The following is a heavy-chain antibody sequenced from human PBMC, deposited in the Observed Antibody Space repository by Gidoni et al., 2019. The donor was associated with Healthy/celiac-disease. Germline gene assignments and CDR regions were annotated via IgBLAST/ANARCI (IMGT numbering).Heavy chain of an antibody. CDR1: GGTFSSYT. J-gene: IGHJ4*02. Sequence: QVQLVQSGAEVKKPGSSVKVSCKASGGTFSSYTISWVRQAPGQGLEWMGRIIPILGIANYAQKFQGRVTITADKSTSTAYMELSSLRSEDTAVYYCAREISSGWYFGDDYWGQGTLVTVSS. D-gene: IGHD6-19*01. CDR3: AREISSGWYFGDDY. CDR2: IIPILGIA. V-gene: IGHV1-69*08.